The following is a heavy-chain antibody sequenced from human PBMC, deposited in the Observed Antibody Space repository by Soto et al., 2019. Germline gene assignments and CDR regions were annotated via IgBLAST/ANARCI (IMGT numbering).Heavy chain of an antibody. CDR1: GFTVSNFA. CDR3: ARGGAVASSWYFDL. D-gene: IGHD6-19*01. J-gene: IGHJ2*01. CDR2: ISYNGINI. V-gene: IGHV3-30-3*01. Sequence: QVQVVESGGGVVQPGRSLRLSCAASGFTVSNFAFHWVRQATGKGLEWVTAISYNGINIYYEDSVKGRFTISRDNSKNTLFLQMNSLRAEDTARYYCARGGAVASSWYFDLWGRGTLVTVSS.